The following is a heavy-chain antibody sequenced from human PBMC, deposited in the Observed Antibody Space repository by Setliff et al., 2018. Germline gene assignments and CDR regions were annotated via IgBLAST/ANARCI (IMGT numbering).Heavy chain of an antibody. CDR2: ISWDGCST. CDR3: AKDRRYYYYYGMDV. CDR1: GFTFDDYA. J-gene: IGHJ6*02. V-gene: IGHV3-43D*03. Sequence: GGSLRLSCAASGFTFDDYAMHWVRQAPGKGLEWVSLISWDGCSTYYADSVKGRFTISRDNSKNSLYLQMNSLRAEDTALYYCAKDRRYYYYYGMDVWGQGTTVTVSS.